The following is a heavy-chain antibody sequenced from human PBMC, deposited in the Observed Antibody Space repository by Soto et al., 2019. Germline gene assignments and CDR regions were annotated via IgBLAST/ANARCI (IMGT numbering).Heavy chain of an antibody. J-gene: IGHJ6*02. Sequence: DSVKVSCKASGYTFTSYDINWVRQATGQGLEWMGWMNPNSGNTGYAQKFQGRVTMTRNTSISTAYMELSSLRSEDTAVYYCARRETYYDFWSGYFGPCGMDVSGQGPTVTVSS. CDR2: MNPNSGNT. CDR3: ARRETYYDFWSGYFGPCGMDV. D-gene: IGHD3-3*01. V-gene: IGHV1-8*01. CDR1: GYTFTSYD.